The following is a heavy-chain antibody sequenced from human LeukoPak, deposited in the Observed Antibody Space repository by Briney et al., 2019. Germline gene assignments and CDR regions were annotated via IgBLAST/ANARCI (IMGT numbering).Heavy chain of an antibody. Sequence: PSETLSLTCTVSGGSISSSSYYWGWIRQPPGKGLEWIGSIYYSGSTYYNPSLKSRVTISVDTSKNQFSLKLSSVTAADTAVYYCARSSNSIWPGDYYYYYMGVWGKGTTVTVSS. J-gene: IGHJ6*03. CDR2: IYYSGST. CDR3: ARSSNSIWPGDYYYYYMGV. D-gene: IGHD2-2*01. CDR1: GGSISSSSYY. V-gene: IGHV4-39*07.